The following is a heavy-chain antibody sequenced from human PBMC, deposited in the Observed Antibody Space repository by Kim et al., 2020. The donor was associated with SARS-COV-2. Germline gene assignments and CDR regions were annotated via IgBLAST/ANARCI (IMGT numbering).Heavy chain of an antibody. CDR3: ARRLYYGDYVDHWFDP. V-gene: IGHV4-39*01. J-gene: IGHJ5*02. Sequence: SETLSLTCTVSGGSISSSSYYWGWIRQPPGKGLEWIGSIYYSGSTYYNPSLKSRVTISVDTSKNQFSLKLSSVTAADTAVYYCARRLYYGDYVDHWFDPWGQGTLVTVSS. D-gene: IGHD4-17*01. CDR2: IYYSGST. CDR1: GGSISSSSYY.